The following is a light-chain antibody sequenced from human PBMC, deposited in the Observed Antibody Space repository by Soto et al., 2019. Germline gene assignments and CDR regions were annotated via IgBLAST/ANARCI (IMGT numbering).Light chain of an antibody. CDR1: QGISTH. CDR3: QQSYSSPRT. V-gene: IGKV1-39*01. Sequence: DIEMTQSPSSLSASVGDRVTLTCRASQGISTHLNWYQHKPGKAPKLLIYAASLLHSGVPSRFSGSGSGTDFTLIISSLQPDDFAVYYCQQSYSSPRTFGQGTKLEI. CDR2: AAS. J-gene: IGKJ2*02.